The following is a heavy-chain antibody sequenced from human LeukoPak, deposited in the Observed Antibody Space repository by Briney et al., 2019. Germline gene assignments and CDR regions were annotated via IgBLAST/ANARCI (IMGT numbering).Heavy chain of an antibody. V-gene: IGHV3-21*04. D-gene: IGHD3/OR15-3a*01. J-gene: IGHJ4*02. Sequence: GGSLRLSCAASGFTFSSYNMNWVRQAPGKGLEWVASISSSSSYIYYADSVRGRFTISRDNAKNSLYLQMNSLRAEDTAVYYCARQTGSGLFILPGGQGTLVTVSS. CDR1: GFTFSSYN. CDR2: ISSSSSYI. CDR3: ARQTGSGLFILP.